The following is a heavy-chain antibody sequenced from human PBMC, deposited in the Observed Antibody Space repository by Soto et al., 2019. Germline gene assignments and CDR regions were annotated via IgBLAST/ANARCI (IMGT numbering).Heavy chain of an antibody. J-gene: IGHJ2*01. CDR3: ARRNHRWLQLSYFDL. V-gene: IGHV1-69*12. D-gene: IGHD5-12*01. CDR2: IIPIFGTV. CDR1: GGTFSNYP. Sequence: QVQLVQSGAEVKKPGSSVKVSCKASGGTFSNYPISWVRQAPGQGLEWMGGIIPIFGTVNYAQKLQGRVTLTADESTSTASIALSSLRSEDTAVYYCARRNHRWLQLSYFDLCGRATLVTVSS.